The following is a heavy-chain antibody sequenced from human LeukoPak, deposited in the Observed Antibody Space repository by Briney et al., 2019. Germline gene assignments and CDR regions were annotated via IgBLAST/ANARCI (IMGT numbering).Heavy chain of an antibody. CDR1: GGSISSYY. V-gene: IGHV4-59*01. D-gene: IGHD3-16*01. CDR2: IYYSGST. CDR3: ARDLYVYMDV. J-gene: IGHJ6*03. Sequence: PSETLSLTCAVYGGSISSYYWSWIRQPPGKGLEWIGYIYYSGSTNYNPSLKSRVTISEDTSKNQFSLKLSSVTAADTAVYYCARDLYVYMDVWGKGTTVTVSS.